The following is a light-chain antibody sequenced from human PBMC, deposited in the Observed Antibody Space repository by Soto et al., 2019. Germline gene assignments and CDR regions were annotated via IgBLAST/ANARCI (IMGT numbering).Light chain of an antibody. Sequence: QSALTQPPSASGSPGQSVTISCTGTSSDVGGYNYVSWYQQHPGKAPKLMISEVSKRPSGVPDRFSGSKSGNTASLTVPGLQAEDEADYYCSSFAGNNNLVFGGGTQLTVL. V-gene: IGLV2-8*01. CDR2: EVS. J-gene: IGLJ2*01. CDR1: SSDVGGYNY. CDR3: SSFAGNNNLV.